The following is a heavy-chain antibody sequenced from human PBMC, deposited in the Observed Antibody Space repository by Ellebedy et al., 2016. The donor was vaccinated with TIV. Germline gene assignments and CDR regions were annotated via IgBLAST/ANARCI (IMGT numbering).Heavy chain of an antibody. CDR2: IYSGGAA. CDR1: GFTVITDY. Sequence: PGGSLRLSCAASGFTVITDYMSWVRQAPGKGLEWVSTIYSGGAAYHGDSVKGRFTVSRDSSKNTVYLQMNSLRVEDTAIYVCARNRDANGWYVDLWGQGTLVTVSS. CDR3: ARNRDANGWYVDL. D-gene: IGHD6-19*01. V-gene: IGHV3-66*01. J-gene: IGHJ5*02.